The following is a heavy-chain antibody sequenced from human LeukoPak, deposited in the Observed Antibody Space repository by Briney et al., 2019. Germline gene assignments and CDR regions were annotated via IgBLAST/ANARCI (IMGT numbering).Heavy chain of an antibody. D-gene: IGHD1-26*01. CDR1: IGSITTSSYY. CDR3: ASPGSGSFDNFNY. CDR2: IYYSGTP. J-gene: IGHJ4*02. V-gene: IGHV4-39*01. Sequence: SETLSLTCTISIGSITTSSYYWGWIRQPPGKGLEWIGSIYYSGTPYYNPSLKSRVTISVDTSKNQFPLKLSSVTAADTAVYYCASPGSGSFDNFNYWGQGTLVTVSS.